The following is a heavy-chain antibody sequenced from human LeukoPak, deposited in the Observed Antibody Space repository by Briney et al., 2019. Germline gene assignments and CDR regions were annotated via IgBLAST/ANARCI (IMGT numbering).Heavy chain of an antibody. CDR1: GGSFSGYY. V-gene: IGHV4-34*01. CDR2: INHSGST. Sequence: PSETLSLTCAVYGGSFSGYYWSWIRQPPGKGLEWIEEINHSGSTNYNPSLKSRVTISVDTSKNQFSLKLSSVTAADTAVYYCARRPRIAAAGPYYYYMDVWGKGTTVTVSS. D-gene: IGHD6-13*01. J-gene: IGHJ6*03. CDR3: ARRPRIAAAGPYYYYMDV.